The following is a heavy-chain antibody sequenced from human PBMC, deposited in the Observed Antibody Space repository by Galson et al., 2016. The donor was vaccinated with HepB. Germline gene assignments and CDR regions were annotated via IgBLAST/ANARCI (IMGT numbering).Heavy chain of an antibody. CDR2: ITSTDSTI. CDR1: GFTFSGYY. J-gene: IGHJ6*02. V-gene: IGHV3-11*01. CDR3: ARHRSVLRFLEGLTDYYDYYGMDA. Sequence: SLRLSCAASGFTFSGYYMSWIRQAPGKGLEWLSYITSTDSTIYYADSVKGRFTISRDNAKNSLYLQMNNLRAEDTAVYYCARHRSVLRFLEGLTDYYDYYGMDAWGQGTTVTVSS. D-gene: IGHD3-3*01.